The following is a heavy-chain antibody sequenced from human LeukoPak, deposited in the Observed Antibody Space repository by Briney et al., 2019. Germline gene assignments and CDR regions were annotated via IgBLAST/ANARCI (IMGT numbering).Heavy chain of an antibody. V-gene: IGHV3-48*01. Sequence: GGSLRLSCAASGFTFNSYSMNWVRQAPGKGLEWVSYISSSSINIYYADSVKGRFTISRDDAKNSLYLQMNSLRAEDTAVYYCARDRVAARYYYYYMDVWGKGTTVTVSS. D-gene: IGHD6-6*01. CDR1: GFTFNSYS. J-gene: IGHJ6*03. CDR3: ARDRVAARYYYYYMDV. CDR2: ISSSSINI.